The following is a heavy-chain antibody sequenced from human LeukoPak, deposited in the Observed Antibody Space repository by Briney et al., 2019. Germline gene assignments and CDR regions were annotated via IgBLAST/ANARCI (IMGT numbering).Heavy chain of an antibody. V-gene: IGHV3-64*01. Sequence: GGSLILSCAASGFTFSSYAMHWVRQAPGKGLEYVSAISSNGDSTYYAKSVKGRFTISRDNSKNTLYLQMGSLRPEDMAVYYCARDADYSSSLDYYFDFWGQGTLVTVSS. D-gene: IGHD6-6*01. CDR1: GFTFSSYA. CDR3: ARDADYSSSLDYYFDF. CDR2: ISSNGDST. J-gene: IGHJ4*02.